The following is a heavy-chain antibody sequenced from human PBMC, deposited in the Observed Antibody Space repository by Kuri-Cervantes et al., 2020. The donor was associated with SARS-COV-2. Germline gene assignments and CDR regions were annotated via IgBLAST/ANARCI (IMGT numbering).Heavy chain of an antibody. V-gene: IGHV4-34*01. CDR2: INHSGST. J-gene: IGHJ4*02. Sequence: SETLSLTCAVYGGSFSGYYWSWIRQPPGKGLEWIGEINHSGSTNYNPSLKSRVTISVDTSKNQFSLKLSSVTAADTAVYYCARGPPWMSGWVHYNFDYWGQGTLVTVSS. D-gene: IGHD6-19*01. CDR1: GGSFSGYY. CDR3: ARGPPWMSGWVHYNFDY.